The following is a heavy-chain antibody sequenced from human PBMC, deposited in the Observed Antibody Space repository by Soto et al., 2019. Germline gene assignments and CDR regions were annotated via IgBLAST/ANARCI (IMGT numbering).Heavy chain of an antibody. Sequence: QVHLQQWGAGLLKPSETLSLTCAVYGESFIGYYWTGIRQPPGKGLEWSGEINHRGSTNYNPSLKRRVTISIDTSKNQFSLKLSSVTATDTSVYYCARTDIVTTNWFDPWGQGTLVTVSS. CDR1: GESFIGYY. CDR3: ARTDIVTTNWFDP. J-gene: IGHJ5*02. CDR2: INHRGST. D-gene: IGHD5-12*01. V-gene: IGHV4-34*02.